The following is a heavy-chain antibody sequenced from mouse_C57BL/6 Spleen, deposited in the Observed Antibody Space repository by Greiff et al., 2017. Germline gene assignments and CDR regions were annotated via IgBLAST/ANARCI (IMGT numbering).Heavy chain of an antibody. CDR1: GYTFTSYW. Sequence: QVHLKQPRAEPVKPGASVKLSCKASGYTFTSYWMQWVKPRPGQGLEWIGEIDPSDCYTNYNQKFKGKATLTVDTSSSTAYMQLSGLTSDDSAVYYCARSSPRDYWGEGTTLTVSS. D-gene: IGHD6-2*01. V-gene: IGHV1-50*01. CDR2: IDPSDCYT. J-gene: IGHJ2*01. CDR3: ARSSPRDY.